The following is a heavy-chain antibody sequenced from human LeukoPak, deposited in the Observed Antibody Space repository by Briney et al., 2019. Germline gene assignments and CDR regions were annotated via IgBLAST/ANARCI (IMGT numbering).Heavy chain of an antibody. CDR2: INHSGST. J-gene: IGHJ5*02. D-gene: IGHD3-22*01. CDR3: ARSLSQANYYDSSGYLNWFDP. Sequence: SETLSLTCAVYGGSFSGYYWSWIRQPPGKGLEWIGEINHSGSTNYNPSLKSRVTISVDTSKNQFSLKLSSVTAADTAVYYCARSLSQANYYDSSGYLNWFDPWGQGTLVTVSS. CDR1: GGSFSGYY. V-gene: IGHV4-34*01.